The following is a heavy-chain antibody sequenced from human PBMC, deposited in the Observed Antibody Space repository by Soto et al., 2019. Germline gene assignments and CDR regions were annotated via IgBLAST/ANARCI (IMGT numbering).Heavy chain of an antibody. CDR2: ISAYNGNT. CDR1: GYTFTSYG. CDR3: ARRRGDYYYYYGMDV. V-gene: IGHV1-18*01. D-gene: IGHD3-10*01. Sequence: QVQLVQSGAEVKKPGASVKVSCKASGYTFTSYGISWVRQAPGQGLEWMGWISAYNGNTNYAQKLQGRVTMTTDTATSTAYMELRILRSDDTAVYYCARRRGDYYYYYGMDVWGQGTTVTVSS. J-gene: IGHJ6*02.